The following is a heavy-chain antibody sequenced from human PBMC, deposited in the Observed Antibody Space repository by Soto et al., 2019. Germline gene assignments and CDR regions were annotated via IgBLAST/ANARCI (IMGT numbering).Heavy chain of an antibody. CDR3: ATIAAAGTGC. CDR2: ISSSSSYI. CDR1: GFTFSSYS. J-gene: IGHJ4*02. Sequence: EVQLVESGGGLVKPGGSPRLSCAASGFTFSSYSMNWVRQAPGKGLEWVSSISSSSSYIYYADSVKGRFTISRDNAKNSLYLQMNSLRAEDTAVYYCATIAAAGTGCWGQGTLVTVSS. V-gene: IGHV3-21*01. D-gene: IGHD6-13*01.